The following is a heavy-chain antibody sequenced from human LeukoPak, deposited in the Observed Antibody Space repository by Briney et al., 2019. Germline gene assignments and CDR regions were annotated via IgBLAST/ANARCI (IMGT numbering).Heavy chain of an antibody. CDR3: VKDQSGSGSW. CDR2: ITSDGGST. Sequence: GGSLRLSCSASGFTFSTHAMHWVRQAPGKGLEYVSSITSDGGSTYYADSVKGRFTISRDNSKNTLYLQVNSLRAEDTALYYCVKDQSGSGSWWGQGTLVTVSS. J-gene: IGHJ4*02. CDR1: GFTFSTHA. D-gene: IGHD3-10*01. V-gene: IGHV3-64D*06.